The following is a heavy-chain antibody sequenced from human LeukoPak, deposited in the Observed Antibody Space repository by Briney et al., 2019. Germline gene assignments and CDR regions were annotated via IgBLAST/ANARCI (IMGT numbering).Heavy chain of an antibody. J-gene: IGHJ6*03. CDR1: GFTFSSYS. CDR2: ISSSSSYI. V-gene: IGHV3-21*01. Sequence: PGGSLRLSCAASGFTFSSYSMNWVRQAPGKGLEWVSSISSSSSYIYYADSVKGRFTISRDNAKNSLYLQMNSLRAGDTAVYYCAKDSSSSWYGVMDVWGKGTTVTVSS. D-gene: IGHD6-13*01. CDR3: AKDSSSSWYGVMDV.